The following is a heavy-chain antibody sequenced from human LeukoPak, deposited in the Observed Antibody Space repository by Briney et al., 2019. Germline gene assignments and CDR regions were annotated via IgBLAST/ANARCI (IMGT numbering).Heavy chain of an antibody. CDR1: GGSVISSGYY. CDR2: IYYSGST. J-gene: IGHJ5*02. D-gene: IGHD3-3*01. Sequence: SETLSLTCTVSGGSVISSGYYWSWIRQPPGKGLEWIGYIYYSGSTNYNPSLKSRVTISVDTSKNQFSLKLSSVTAADTAVYYCARVQLRFLEWPWSLELVWFDPWGQGTLVTVSS. V-gene: IGHV4-61*08. CDR3: ARVQLRFLEWPWSLELVWFDP.